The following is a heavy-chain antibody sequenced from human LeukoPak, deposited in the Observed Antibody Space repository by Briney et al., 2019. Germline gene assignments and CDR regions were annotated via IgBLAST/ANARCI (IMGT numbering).Heavy chain of an antibody. CDR1: GGSISSSSYY. CDR3: ARATYGYGGPTSSWYRSSYYHYYGMDV. J-gene: IGHJ6*02. Sequence: SETLSLTCTVSGGSISSSSYYWGWIRQPPGKGLEWIGSIYYSGSTYYNPSLKSRVTISVDTSKNQFSLKLSSVTAADTAVYYCARATYGYGGPTSSWYRSSYYHYYGMDVWGQGTTVTVSS. V-gene: IGHV4-39*07. CDR2: IYYSGST. D-gene: IGHD6-13*01.